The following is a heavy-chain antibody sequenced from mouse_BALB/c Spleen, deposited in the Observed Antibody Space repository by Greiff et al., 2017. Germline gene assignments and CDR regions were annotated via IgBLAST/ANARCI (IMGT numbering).Heavy chain of an antibody. J-gene: IGHJ1*01. V-gene: IGHV2-6-7*01. CDR2: IWGDGST. CDR3: ARGPYGYDWYFDV. CDR1: GFSLTGYG. D-gene: IGHD2-2*01. Sequence: VMLVESGPGLVAPSQSLSITCTVSGFSLTGYGVNWVRQPPGKGLAWLGMIWGDGSTDYNSALKSRLSISKDNSKSQVFLKMNSLQTDDTARYYCARGPYGYDWYFDVWGAGTTVTVSS.